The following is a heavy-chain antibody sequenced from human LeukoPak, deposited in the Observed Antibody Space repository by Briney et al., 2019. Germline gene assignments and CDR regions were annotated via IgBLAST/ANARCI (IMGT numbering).Heavy chain of an antibody. J-gene: IGHJ4*02. CDR1: GLTFSNFW. CDR3: ARDSLPMAVTGPFDH. Sequence: GGSLRLSCAASGLTFSNFWMGWVRQAPGKGLEWVTSIWFDGSNIHYADSVKGRVIISRDNSKSALYLQMNSLRAEDTAIYYCARDSLPMAVTGPFDHWGQGALVTVSS. V-gene: IGHV3-33*08. CDR2: IWFDGSNI. D-gene: IGHD6-19*01.